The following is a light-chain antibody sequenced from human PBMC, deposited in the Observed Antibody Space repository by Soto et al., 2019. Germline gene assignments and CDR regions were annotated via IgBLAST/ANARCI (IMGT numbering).Light chain of an antibody. CDR2: DIN. CDR3: VSYTARSSYV. CDR1: SSDFGNYQF. Sequence: QSALTQPASVSGSPGQSITISCTGSSSDFGNYQFVSWYQQHPGKAPKLMIYDINNRPSGVSKRFSGSKSGNTASLTISGLQAEDEADYYCVSYTARSSYVFGTGTKVTVL. V-gene: IGLV2-14*02. J-gene: IGLJ1*01.